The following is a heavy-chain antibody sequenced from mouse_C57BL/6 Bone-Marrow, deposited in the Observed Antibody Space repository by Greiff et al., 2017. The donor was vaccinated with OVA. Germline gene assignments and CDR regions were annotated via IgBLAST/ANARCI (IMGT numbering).Heavy chain of an antibody. Sequence: VQLQESGAELVMPGASVKLSCKASGYTFTSYWMHWVKQRPGQGLEWIGEIDPSDSYTNYNQKFKGKSTLTGDKSSSTAYMQLSSLTSEDASVYYCARSGDVDYWGQGTTLTVSS. V-gene: IGHV1-69*01. CDR2: IDPSDSYT. J-gene: IGHJ2*01. D-gene: IGHD3-1*01. CDR3: ARSGDVDY. CDR1: GYTFTSYW.